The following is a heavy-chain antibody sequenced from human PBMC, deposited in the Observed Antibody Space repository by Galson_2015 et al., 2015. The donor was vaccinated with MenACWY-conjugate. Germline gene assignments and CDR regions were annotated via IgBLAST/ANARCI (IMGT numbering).Heavy chain of an antibody. D-gene: IGHD6-13*01. CDR2: TYYRSRWHN. Sequence: CAISGESVSSNSAAWTWIRQSPSRGLEWLGRTYYRSRWHNDYAVSVKSRITINPDTSRNQLSLQLSSVTPEDTAVYYCARGVTRTSGTINWYFDFWGRGTLVTVSS. CDR1: GESVSSNSAA. J-gene: IGHJ2*01. V-gene: IGHV6-1*01. CDR3: ARGVTRTSGTINWYFDF.